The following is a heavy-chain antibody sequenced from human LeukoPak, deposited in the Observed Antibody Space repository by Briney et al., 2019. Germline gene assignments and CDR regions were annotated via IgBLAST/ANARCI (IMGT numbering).Heavy chain of an antibody. V-gene: IGHV3-30*03. CDR3: ARDTSARFEGGMDV. J-gene: IGHJ6*02. D-gene: IGHD3-16*01. CDR2: ISHDGSNK. CDR1: GFTFSSYG. Sequence: GSLSLSCAASGFTFSSYGMHWVRRAPGKGVEWVAVISHDGSNKYYADSVKGRFTISRDNSKNTLYLQMNSLRAEDTAVYYCARDTSARFEGGMDVWGQGTTVTVSS.